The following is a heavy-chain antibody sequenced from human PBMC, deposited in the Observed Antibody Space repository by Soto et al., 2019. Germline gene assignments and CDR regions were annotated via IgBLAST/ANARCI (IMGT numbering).Heavy chain of an antibody. Sequence: GASVKVSCKASGYTFTSYGISWVRQAPGQGLEWMGWISAYNGNTNYAQKLQGRVTMTTDTSTSTAYMELRSLRSDDTAMYYCARETGDIVVVVAATYYYGMDVWGQGTTVTVSS. CDR3: ARETGDIVVVVAATYYYGMDV. J-gene: IGHJ6*02. CDR2: ISAYNGNT. CDR1: GYTFTSYG. D-gene: IGHD2-15*01. V-gene: IGHV1-18*01.